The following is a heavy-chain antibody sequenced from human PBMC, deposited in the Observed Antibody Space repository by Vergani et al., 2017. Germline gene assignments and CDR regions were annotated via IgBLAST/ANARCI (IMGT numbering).Heavy chain of an antibody. Sequence: QVQLQESGPGLVKPSQTLSLTCTVSGCSISSGDYYWSWIRQPPGKGLEWIGYIYYSGSTYYNPSLKSRVTISVETSKNQFSLKLSSVTAADTAVYYCAREKAAAAGPYYYYGMDVWGQGTTVTVSS. CDR3: AREKAAAAGPYYYYGMDV. D-gene: IGHD6-13*01. CDR1: GCSISSGDYY. J-gene: IGHJ6*02. V-gene: IGHV4-30-4*08. CDR2: IYYSGST.